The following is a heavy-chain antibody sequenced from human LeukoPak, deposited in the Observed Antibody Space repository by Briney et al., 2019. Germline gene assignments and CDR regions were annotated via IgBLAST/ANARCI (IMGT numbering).Heavy chain of an antibody. CDR3: AKRPCTNGVCYALLYY. V-gene: IGHV3-23*01. CDR2: ISGSGGST. J-gene: IGHJ4*02. Sequence: PGGCLRLSCAASGFTFSSYAMSWVSQAPGKGLEWVSAISGSGGSTYYADSVKGRFTISRDNCKNTLYLQMNSLRAEDTAIYYCAKRPCTNGVCYALLYYWGQGTLVTVSS. CDR1: GFTFSSYA. D-gene: IGHD2-8*01.